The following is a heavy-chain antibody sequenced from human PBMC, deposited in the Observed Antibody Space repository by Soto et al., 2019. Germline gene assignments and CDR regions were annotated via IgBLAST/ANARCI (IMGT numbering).Heavy chain of an antibody. CDR3: AKRDSGSGRSPPLINY. CDR2: VGGGGDHT. CDR1: GFTFSSYS. Sequence: EVQLLESGGGLVQPGGSLRLSCAASGFTFSSYSMNWVRQAPGKGLEWVASVGGGGDHTFYADSVKGRFTIPRDDSQSTLFLQMNSLRADGTAVYFCAKRDSGSGRSPPLINYWGQGTLVTVSS. J-gene: IGHJ4*02. V-gene: IGHV3-23*01. D-gene: IGHD3-10*01.